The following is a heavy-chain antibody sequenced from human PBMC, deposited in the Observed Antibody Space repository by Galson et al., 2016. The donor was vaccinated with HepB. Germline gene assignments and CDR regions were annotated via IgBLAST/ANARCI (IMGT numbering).Heavy chain of an antibody. CDR3: ARDAWDDDLKSNDGFDI. Sequence: TLSLTCTVSGGSISSSPYSWSWIRQSLGKGLEWIGYISHSGYTHYNPPLKSRVTISEDRSKNQFPLKLSSVTAADTAVYYRARDAWDDDLKSNDGFDIWGQGTMVTVSS. V-gene: IGHV4-30-2*06. CDR2: ISHSGYT. CDR1: GGSISSSPYS. J-gene: IGHJ3*02. D-gene: IGHD4-17*01.